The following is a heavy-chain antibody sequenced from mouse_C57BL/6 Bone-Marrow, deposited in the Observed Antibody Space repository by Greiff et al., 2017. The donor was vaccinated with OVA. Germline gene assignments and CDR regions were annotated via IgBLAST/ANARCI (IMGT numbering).Heavy chain of an antibody. CDR2: ISSGGSYT. CDR1: GFTFSSYG. V-gene: IGHV5-6*02. Sequence: EVMLVESGGDLVKPGGSLKLSCAASGFTFSSYGMSWVRQTPDKRLEWVATISSGGSYTYYPDSVKGRFTISRDNAKNTLYLQMRSLKSEDTAMYYCARRAFDYWGQGTTLTVSS. J-gene: IGHJ2*01. CDR3: ARRAFDY.